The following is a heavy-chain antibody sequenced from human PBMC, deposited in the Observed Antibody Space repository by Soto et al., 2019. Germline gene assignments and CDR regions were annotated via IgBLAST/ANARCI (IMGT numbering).Heavy chain of an antibody. D-gene: IGHD6-13*01. Sequence: SETMSLTCSVSGAYTIVNYWSWIRQPPGKGLEWIGYVYDSGSTNYSPSLESRVTMSIDTSKNEFSLRLNSVTPADTAVYYCARVLSSYSSSWYYFDSWGQGVLVTVS. CDR2: VYDSGST. CDR3: ARVLSSYSSSWYYFDS. V-gene: IGHV4-59*01. CDR1: GAYTIVNY. J-gene: IGHJ4*02.